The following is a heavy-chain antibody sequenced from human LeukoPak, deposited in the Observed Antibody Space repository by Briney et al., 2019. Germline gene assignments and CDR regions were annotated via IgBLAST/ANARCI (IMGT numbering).Heavy chain of an antibody. Sequence: SETLSLSCGVYGGSFSGYYLTWIRQPPGKGLEWIGEIHPSGSPNYNPSLKSRVTMSVDTSKNQFSLKLSSVTAADTAVYYCARDRKQGPGWFDPWGQGTLVTVSS. CDR3: ARDRKQGPGWFDP. D-gene: IGHD3-16*02. CDR1: GGSFSGYY. J-gene: IGHJ5*02. V-gene: IGHV4-34*01. CDR2: IHPSGSP.